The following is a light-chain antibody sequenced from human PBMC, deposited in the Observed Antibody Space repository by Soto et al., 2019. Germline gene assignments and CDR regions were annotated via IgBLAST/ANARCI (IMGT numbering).Light chain of an antibody. V-gene: IGLV1-51*01. CDR2: EDN. J-gene: IGLJ1*01. CDR3: GTWDSSLSANV. CDR1: TSNIGNNY. Sequence: QSVLTQPPSVSAAPGQRVTISCSGSTSNIGNNYVSWYQQLPGTAPKLLMYEDNKRPSGIPDRISGSKSGTSATLGITGLQTGDEADYYCGTWDSSLSANVFGTGTKVTV.